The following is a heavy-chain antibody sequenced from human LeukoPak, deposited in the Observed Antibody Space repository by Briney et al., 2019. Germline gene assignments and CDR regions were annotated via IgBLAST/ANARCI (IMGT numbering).Heavy chain of an antibody. Sequence: GGSLRLSCAASGFTFSSYAMSWVRQAPGKVLEWVSAISGSGGSTYYADSVKGRFTISRDNSKNTLYLQMNSLRAEDTAVYYCAKDYAIFGVVNAFDPWGQGTLVTVSS. CDR1: GFTFSSYA. V-gene: IGHV3-23*01. CDR3: AKDYAIFGVVNAFDP. D-gene: IGHD3-3*01. CDR2: ISGSGGST. J-gene: IGHJ5*02.